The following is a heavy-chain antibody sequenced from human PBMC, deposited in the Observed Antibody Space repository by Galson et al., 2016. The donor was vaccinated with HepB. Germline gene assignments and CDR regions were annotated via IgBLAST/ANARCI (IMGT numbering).Heavy chain of an antibody. CDR2: IYPGDSDI. Sequence: QSGAEVKKPGESLKMSCKGFGYNFGSYWIGWVRQTPGKGLEWMGIIYPGDSDIRYSPSFQGHVTTSADMSVSSAYLHWSSLKASDTATYYCAASRGIVGAWTYWGQGVLVTVSS. CDR1: GYNFGSYW. V-gene: IGHV5-51*01. CDR3: AASRGIVGAWTY. J-gene: IGHJ4*02. D-gene: IGHD3-10*01.